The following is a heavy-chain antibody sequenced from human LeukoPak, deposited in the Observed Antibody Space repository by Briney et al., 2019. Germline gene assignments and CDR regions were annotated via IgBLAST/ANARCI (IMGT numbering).Heavy chain of an antibody. J-gene: IGHJ4*02. CDR3: ARVSTYYDYVWGSYRPPSDYFDY. D-gene: IGHD3-16*02. CDR1: GFTFSSYA. Sequence: PGRSLRLSCAASGFTFSSYAMHWVRQAPGKGLEWVAVISYDGSNKHYADSVKGRFTISRDNAKNSLYLQMNSLRAEDTAVYYCARVSTYYDYVWGSYRPPSDYFDYWGQGTLVTVSS. V-gene: IGHV3-30-3*01. CDR2: ISYDGSNK.